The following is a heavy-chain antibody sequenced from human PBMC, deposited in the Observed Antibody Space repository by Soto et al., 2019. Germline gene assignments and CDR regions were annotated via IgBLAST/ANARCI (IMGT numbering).Heavy chain of an antibody. D-gene: IGHD3-22*01. CDR2: ISYDGSNK. J-gene: IGHJ4*02. V-gene: IGHV3-30*18. CDR3: AKDGGAYYDSSGYYANDY. CDR1: GFTFSSYG. Sequence: GGSLRLSCAASGFTFSSYGMHWVRQAPGKGLEWVAVISYDGSNKYYADSVKGRFTISRDNSKNTLYLQMNSLRAEDTAVYYCAKDGGAYYDSSGYYANDYWGQGTLVTVSS.